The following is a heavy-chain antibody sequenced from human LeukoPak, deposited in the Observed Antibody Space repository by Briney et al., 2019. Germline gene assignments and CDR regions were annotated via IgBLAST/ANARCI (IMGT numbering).Heavy chain of an antibody. CDR2: IYYSGST. CDR1: GGSIRSSGYY. V-gene: IGHV4-39*01. D-gene: IGHD6-19*01. CDR3: ARLDHSSGWYPAYFDY. Sequence: SETLSLTCTVSGGSIRSSGYYWGWIRQPPGKGLEYVGSIYYSGSTYYSSSLKSRVTISLDTSKNKFSLKLSSVTAADTAVYYCARLDHSSGWYPAYFDYWGQGTLVTVSS. J-gene: IGHJ4*02.